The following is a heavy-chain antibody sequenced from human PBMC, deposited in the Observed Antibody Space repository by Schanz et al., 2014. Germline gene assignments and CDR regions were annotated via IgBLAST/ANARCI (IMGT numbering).Heavy chain of an antibody. CDR3: AKGRRGYFDSSGSYWGTFDF. J-gene: IGHJ4*02. V-gene: IGHV3-23*04. D-gene: IGHD3-22*01. CDR1: GFTFSSYA. CDR2: ISGSGGTT. Sequence: EVQLVESGGGFVQPGGSLRLSCAASGFTFSSYAMSWVRQAPGRGLEWVSGISGSGGTTHYADSVEGRFTISRVNSKNTLYLRMKGLRAEDTAVYYCAKGRRGYFDSSGSYWGTFDFWGQGTLVSVSS.